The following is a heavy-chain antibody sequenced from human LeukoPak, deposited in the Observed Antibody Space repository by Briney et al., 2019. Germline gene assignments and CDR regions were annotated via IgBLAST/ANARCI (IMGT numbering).Heavy chain of an antibody. CDR1: GGSISSYH. Sequence: SETLSLTCSVSGGSISSYHWSWIRQPPGKGLEWIGYIYYSGSTNYNPSLKSRVTISLDRSKNQVSLKLTSVTVADTAVYYCTSNGYYSLDHWGQGTLVTVSS. CDR3: TSNGYYSLDH. J-gene: IGHJ4*02. CDR2: IYYSGST. V-gene: IGHV4-59*12. D-gene: IGHD3-3*01.